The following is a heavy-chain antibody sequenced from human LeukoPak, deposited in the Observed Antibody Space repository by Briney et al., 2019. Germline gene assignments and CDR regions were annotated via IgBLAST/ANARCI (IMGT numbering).Heavy chain of an antibody. D-gene: IGHD3-16*02. CDR2: ISGRAGST. Sequence: GGSLRLSCAASGFTFSTYAMRWVRQAPGKWLEWVSAISGRAGSTYYADSVKGRFTISRDNSENTLFLQMNSLRAEDTAVYYCAKGGDSVWGSYRYLDFWGQGTLASVSS. V-gene: IGHV3-23*01. CDR1: GFTFSTYA. CDR3: AKGGDSVWGSYRYLDF. J-gene: IGHJ4*02.